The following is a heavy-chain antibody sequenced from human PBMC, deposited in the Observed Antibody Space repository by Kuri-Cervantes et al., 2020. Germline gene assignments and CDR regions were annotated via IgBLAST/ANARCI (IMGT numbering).Heavy chain of an antibody. V-gene: IGHV4-30-2*01. CDR2: ISHGRST. D-gene: IGHD6-25*01. CDR1: GSSIINGAYS. CDR3: ARSLAAGRNWFDP. J-gene: IGHJ5*02. Sequence: SETLSLTCAVSGSSIINGAYSWSWIRQPPGKGLEWIGYISHGRSTSYNPSLSSRVTISVDMSKNQLSLKLTSVAAADTAIYYCARSLAAGRNWFDPWGQGTLVTVSS.